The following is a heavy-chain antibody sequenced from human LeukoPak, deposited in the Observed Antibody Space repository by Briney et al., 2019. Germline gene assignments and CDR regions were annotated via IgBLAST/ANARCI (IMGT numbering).Heavy chain of an antibody. CDR2: IYYSGST. V-gene: IGHV4-59*08. CDR1: GSPISSYD. CDR3: ARNSLGYGHAFDI. Sequence: SSETLSLTCTASGSPISSYDWSWIRQPPGKGLEWIGYIYYSGSTNYNPSLKSRVTISVDTSKNQFSLKLSSVTAADTAVYYCARNSLGYGHAFDIWGQGTMVTVSS. J-gene: IGHJ3*02. D-gene: IGHD5-18*01.